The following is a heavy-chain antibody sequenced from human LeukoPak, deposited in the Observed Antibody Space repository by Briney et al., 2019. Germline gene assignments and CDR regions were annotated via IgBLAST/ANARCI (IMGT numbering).Heavy chain of an antibody. J-gene: IGHJ4*02. CDR2: ISYDGSNK. D-gene: IGHD6-19*01. Sequence: GGSLRLSCAASGFTFSSYAMHWVRQAPGKGLEWVAVISYDGSNKYYADSVKGRFTISRDNSKNTLYLQMNSLRAEDTAAYYCARDHRIAVAEYYFDYWGQGTLVTVSS. CDR1: GFTFSSYA. V-gene: IGHV3-30*04. CDR3: ARDHRIAVAEYYFDY.